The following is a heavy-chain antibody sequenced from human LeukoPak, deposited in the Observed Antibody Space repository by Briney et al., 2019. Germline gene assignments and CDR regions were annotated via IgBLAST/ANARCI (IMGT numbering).Heavy chain of an antibody. Sequence: ASVKVSCKVSGYTLTELSMHWVRQAPGKGREWMGGFDPEDDEIIYAQRFQGRVTITEDASTDTAYMELRSLRSEDTAVYYCATETGNFYFYSWGQGTLVTVSS. CDR3: ATETGNFYFYS. D-gene: IGHD1-7*01. CDR1: GYTLTELS. J-gene: IGHJ4*02. CDR2: FDPEDDEI. V-gene: IGHV1-24*01.